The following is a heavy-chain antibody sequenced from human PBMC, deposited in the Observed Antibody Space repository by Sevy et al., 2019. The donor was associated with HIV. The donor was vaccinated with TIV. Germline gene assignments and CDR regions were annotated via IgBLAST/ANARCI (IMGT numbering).Heavy chain of an antibody. Sequence: ASVKVSCKASGYTFTGYYMHCVRQAPGQGLEWMGWINPNSGGTNYAQKFQGRVTMTRDTSISTAYMELSRLRSDDTAVYYCARSRDIVVVPAAETYYFDYWGQGTLVTVSS. CDR2: INPNSGGT. CDR1: GYTFTGYY. D-gene: IGHD2-2*01. J-gene: IGHJ4*02. CDR3: ARSRDIVVVPAAETYYFDY. V-gene: IGHV1-2*02.